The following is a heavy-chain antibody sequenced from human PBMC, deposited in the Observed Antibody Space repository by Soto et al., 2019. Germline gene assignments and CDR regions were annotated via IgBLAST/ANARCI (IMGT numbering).Heavy chain of an antibody. V-gene: IGHV3-33*01. J-gene: IGHJ6*02. Sequence: GGSLRLSCAASGFTFSSYGMHWVRQAPGKGLEWVAVIWYDGSNKYYADSVKGRFTISRDNSKNTLYLQMNSLRAEDTAVYYCARDRGCSSTGCFLYYYYYGMDVWGQGTTVTVSS. D-gene: IGHD2-2*01. CDR1: GFTFSSYG. CDR3: ARDRGCSSTGCFLYYYYYGMDV. CDR2: IWYDGSNK.